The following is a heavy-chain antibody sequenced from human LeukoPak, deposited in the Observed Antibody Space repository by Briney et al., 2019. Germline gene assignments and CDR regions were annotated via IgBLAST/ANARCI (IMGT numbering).Heavy chain of an antibody. D-gene: IGHD3-3*01. CDR3: ARVPNFWSGYYVDY. CDR1: GFNLSTYG. V-gene: IGHV3-21*01. J-gene: IGHJ4*02. CDR2: ISRGSSHI. Sequence: GGSLRLSCAASGFNLSTYGFNWVRQAPGKGLEWASSISRGSSHIYYGDSVKGRFTISRDNAKNSLYLQMNSLRAEDTAVYYCARVPNFWSGYYVDYWGQGTLVTVSS.